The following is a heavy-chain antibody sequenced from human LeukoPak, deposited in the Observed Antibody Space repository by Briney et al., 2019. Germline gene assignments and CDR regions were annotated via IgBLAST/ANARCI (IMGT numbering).Heavy chain of an antibody. D-gene: IGHD3-10*01. CDR1: GGSISGYY. J-gene: IGHJ4*02. CDR3: ARGLRYYYGSGSSFDY. V-gene: IGHV4-34*01. CDR2: INHSGST. Sequence: SETLSLTCTVSGGSISGYYWSWIRQPPGKGLEWIGEINHSGSTNYNPSLKSRVTISVDTSKNQFSLKLSSVTAADTAVYYCARGLRYYYGSGSSFDYWGQGTLVTVSS.